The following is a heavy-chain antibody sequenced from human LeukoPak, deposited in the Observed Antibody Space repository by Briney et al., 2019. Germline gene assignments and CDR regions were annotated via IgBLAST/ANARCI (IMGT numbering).Heavy chain of an antibody. D-gene: IGHD3-22*01. CDR3: ARLGSTYDSSGYLDY. CDR1: GGSISSGAYY. Sequence: SETLSLTCTVSGGSISSGAYYWNWIRQHPGKGLEWIGYIYYSGSTYYNPSLKSRVTISVDTSKDQFSLKLISVTAADTAVYYCARLGSTYDSSGYLDYWGQGTLVSVSS. V-gene: IGHV4-31*03. J-gene: IGHJ4*02. CDR2: IYYSGST.